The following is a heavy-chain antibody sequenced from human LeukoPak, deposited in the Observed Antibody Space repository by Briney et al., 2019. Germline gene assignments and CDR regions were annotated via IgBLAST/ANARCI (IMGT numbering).Heavy chain of an antibody. Sequence: GGSLRLSCAASGFTFDDYAMHWVRQAPGKGLEWVSGISWNSGSIGYADSVKGRFTISRDNAKNSLYLQMNSLRAEDTAVYYCARTTYYYDSSGHGAFDIWGQGTMVTVSS. CDR2: ISWNSGSI. J-gene: IGHJ3*02. CDR3: ARTTYYYDSSGHGAFDI. CDR1: GFTFDDYA. V-gene: IGHV3-9*01. D-gene: IGHD3-22*01.